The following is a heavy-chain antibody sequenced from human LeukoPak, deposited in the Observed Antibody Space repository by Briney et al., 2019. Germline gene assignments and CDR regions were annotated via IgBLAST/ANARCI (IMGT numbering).Heavy chain of an antibody. J-gene: IGHJ4*02. D-gene: IGHD2-2*01. CDR1: GFTFSSYA. CDR3: AILDIVVVPAARSDY. V-gene: IGHV3-23*01. CDR2: ISGSGGST. Sequence: GGSLRLSCAASGFTFSSYAMSWVRQAPGKGLEWVSAISGSGGSTYYADSVKGRFTISRDNSKNTLYLQMNSLRAEDTAVYYCAILDIVVVPAARSDYWGQGTLVTVSS.